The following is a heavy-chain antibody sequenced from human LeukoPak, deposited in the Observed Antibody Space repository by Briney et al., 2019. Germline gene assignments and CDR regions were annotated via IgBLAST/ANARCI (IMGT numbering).Heavy chain of an antibody. Sequence: GASVKVSCKASGYTFTGYYIHWVRQAPGQGLEWMGWINPNSGGTNYAQKFQGRVTMTRDTAISTAYMELSRLRSDDTAVYYCARDADVGYCSGGSCYGPYFDYWGQGTLVTVSS. J-gene: IGHJ4*02. D-gene: IGHD2-15*01. CDR1: GYTFTGYY. CDR2: INPNSGGT. V-gene: IGHV1-2*02. CDR3: ARDADVGYCSGGSCYGPYFDY.